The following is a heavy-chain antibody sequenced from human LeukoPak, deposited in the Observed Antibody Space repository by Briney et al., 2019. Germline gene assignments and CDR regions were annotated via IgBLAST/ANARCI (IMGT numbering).Heavy chain of an antibody. CDR2: ISSSSAST. J-gene: IGHJ4*02. CDR3: TRSGSDIVVVPAASDY. CDR1: GFTFSDYY. D-gene: IGHD2-2*01. V-gene: IGHV3-11*03. Sequence: GGSLGLSCAASGFTFSDYYMSWIRQTPGKGLEWVSDISSSSASTNYADSVKGRFTISRDNAKNSLHLQMNSLRAEDTAVYYCTRSGSDIVVVPAASDYWGQGTLVTVSS.